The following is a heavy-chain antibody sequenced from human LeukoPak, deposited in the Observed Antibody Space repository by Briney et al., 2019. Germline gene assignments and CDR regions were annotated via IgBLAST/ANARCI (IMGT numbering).Heavy chain of an antibody. D-gene: IGHD3-22*01. V-gene: IGHV3-9*01. CDR3: AKDVDADSSGYTAADY. CDR1: GFTFDDYA. Sequence: PGGSLRLSCAASGFTFDDYAMHWVRQAPGKGLEWVSGISWNSGSIGYADSVKGRFTISRDNAKNSLYLQMNSPRAEDTALYYCAKDVDADSSGYTAADYWGQGTLVTVSS. J-gene: IGHJ4*02. CDR2: ISWNSGSI.